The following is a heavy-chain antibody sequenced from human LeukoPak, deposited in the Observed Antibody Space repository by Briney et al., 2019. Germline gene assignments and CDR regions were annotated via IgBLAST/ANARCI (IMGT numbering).Heavy chain of an antibody. D-gene: IGHD4-17*01. V-gene: IGHV4-61*01. J-gene: IGHJ4*02. CDR1: GGSISSSSYY. Sequence: PSETLSLTCTVSGGSISSSSYYWSWIRQPPGKGLEWIGYIYYSGSTNYNPSLKSRVTISVDTSKNQFSLKLSSVTAADTAVYYCARIPPYGDYVIDYWGQGTLVTVSS. CDR3: ARIPPYGDYVIDY. CDR2: IYYSGST.